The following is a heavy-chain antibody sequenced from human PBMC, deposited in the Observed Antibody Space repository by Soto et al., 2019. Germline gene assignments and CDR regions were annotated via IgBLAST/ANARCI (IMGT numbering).Heavy chain of an antibody. CDR2: INHSGST. J-gene: IGHJ6*03. CDR1: GGSFSGYY. D-gene: IGHD6-13*01. V-gene: IGHV4-34*01. CDR3: AREIAAAGICSMGDYYYYYMDV. Sequence: SETLSLTCAVYGGSFSGYYWSWIRQPPGKGLEWIGEINHSGSTNYNPSLKSRVTISVDTSKNQFSLKLSSVTAADTAVYYCAREIAAAGICSMGDYYYYYMDVWGKGTTVTVSS.